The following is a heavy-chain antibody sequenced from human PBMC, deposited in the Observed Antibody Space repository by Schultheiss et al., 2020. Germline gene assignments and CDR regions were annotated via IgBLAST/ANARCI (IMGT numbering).Heavy chain of an antibody. CDR1: GGSIKNYY. D-gene: IGHD2-2*02. J-gene: IGHJ4*02. CDR3: ARHTIAIFDFDS. Sequence: TLSLTCTVSGGSIKNYYWSWIRQPPGKRLEWIGYIYYSESTNYNPSLKSRVAISMDTSKTQFSLSLSSVTAADTAVYYCARHTIAIFDFDSWGQGTLVTVSS. CDR2: IYYSEST. V-gene: IGHV4-59*08.